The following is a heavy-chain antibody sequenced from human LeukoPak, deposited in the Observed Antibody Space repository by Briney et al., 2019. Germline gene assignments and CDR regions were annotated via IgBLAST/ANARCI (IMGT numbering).Heavy chain of an antibody. Sequence: ASVKVSCKASGGTFSSYAISWVRQASGQGLEWMGRIIPILGIANYAQKFQGRVTITADKSTSTAYMELSSLRSEDTAVYYCAREALTMVRGVNPYYYYGMDVWGQGTTVTVSS. J-gene: IGHJ6*02. CDR2: IIPILGIA. D-gene: IGHD3-10*01. CDR3: AREALTMVRGVNPYYYYGMDV. V-gene: IGHV1-69*04. CDR1: GGTFSSYA.